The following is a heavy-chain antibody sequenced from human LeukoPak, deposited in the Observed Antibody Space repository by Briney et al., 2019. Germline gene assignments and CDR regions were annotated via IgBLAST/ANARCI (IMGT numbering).Heavy chain of an antibody. CDR1: GFTFSSYA. V-gene: IGHV3-23*01. CDR2: IIGSGDKT. CDR3: AKDRPTVVTFEV. J-gene: IGHJ6*04. Sequence: PGGSLRLSCAASGFTFSSYAMSWVRQAPGKGLEWVSGIIGSGDKTYYADSVKGRFTISRDNSKNTLYLQMNSLRVEDTAVYFCAKDRPTVVTFEVWGKGTTVTVSS. D-gene: IGHD4-23*01.